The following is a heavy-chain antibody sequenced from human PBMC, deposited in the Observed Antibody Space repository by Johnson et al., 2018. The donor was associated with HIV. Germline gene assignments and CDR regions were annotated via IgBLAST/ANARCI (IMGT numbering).Heavy chain of an antibody. CDR3: ARDGESQQLPLGDAFDV. CDR2: ISGSGGST. Sequence: VQLVESGGGLVQPGGSLRLSCAASGFTSSSYAMSWVRQASGKGLEWVSAISGSGGSTYYADSVKGRFTISRDNSKNTLYLQMSSLKVEDTAMYYCARDGESQQLPLGDAFDVWGQGTMVIVSS. CDR1: GFTSSSYA. D-gene: IGHD6-13*01. V-gene: IGHV3-23*04. J-gene: IGHJ3*01.